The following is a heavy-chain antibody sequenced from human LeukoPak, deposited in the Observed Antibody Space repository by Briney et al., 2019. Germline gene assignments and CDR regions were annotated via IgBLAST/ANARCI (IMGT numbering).Heavy chain of an antibody. Sequence: PGGSLRLPCAASGFTFSSYAMYWVRQAPGKGLEWVAIVSNDGSSQLYADSVKGRFTISRDNSKNTLYLQMNTLRADDTAVYYCARPRIVATSYFDYWGQGTLVTVSS. V-gene: IGHV3-30*04. CDR2: VSNDGSSQ. CDR1: GFTFSSYA. CDR3: ARPRIVATSYFDY. D-gene: IGHD5-12*01. J-gene: IGHJ4*02.